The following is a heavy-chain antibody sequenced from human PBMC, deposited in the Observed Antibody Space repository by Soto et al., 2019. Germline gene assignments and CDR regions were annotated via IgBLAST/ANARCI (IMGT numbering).Heavy chain of an antibody. J-gene: IGHJ4*02. CDR1: GYTFFSYS. CDR3: ARANGYFEL. CDR2: ISTYSGNT. Sequence: ASLKVSCKTSGYTFFSYSINWVRQAAGQGLEWMAWISTYSGNTHYAARVQGRDTVTLDKSARTAFMEMRGLTSDDTAVYLCARANGYFELWGQGTLVTVSS. V-gene: IGHV1-18*04. D-gene: IGHD7-27*01.